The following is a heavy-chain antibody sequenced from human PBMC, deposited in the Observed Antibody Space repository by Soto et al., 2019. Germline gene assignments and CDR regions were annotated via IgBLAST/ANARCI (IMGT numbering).Heavy chain of an antibody. J-gene: IGHJ4*02. CDR2: ISSSGNTM. Sequence: EVQLVESGGGLVQPGGSLRLSCAASGFTLSSYSMNWVRQAPGKGLEWVSYISSSGNTMYYADSVKGRFPISRDNAKNSLYLQMNSLRDEDTAVYYCARGVGRNFDYWGQGTLVTVSS. CDR1: GFTLSSYS. D-gene: IGHD1-26*01. V-gene: IGHV3-48*02. CDR3: ARGVGRNFDY.